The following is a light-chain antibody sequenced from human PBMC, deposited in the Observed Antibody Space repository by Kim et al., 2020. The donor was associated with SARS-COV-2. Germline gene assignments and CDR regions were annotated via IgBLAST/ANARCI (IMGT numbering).Light chain of an antibody. V-gene: IGLV3-19*01. J-gene: IGLJ3*02. CDR3: NSRDTRGDHWV. CDR1: SLRKYY. Sequence: SSELTQDPAVSVALGQTVRITCQGDSLRKYYASWYQQKPGQAPVLVMYAKSKRPSGIPDRFSGSSSGNTASLTITGAQAEDEADYYCNSRDTRGDHWVFG. CDR2: AKS.